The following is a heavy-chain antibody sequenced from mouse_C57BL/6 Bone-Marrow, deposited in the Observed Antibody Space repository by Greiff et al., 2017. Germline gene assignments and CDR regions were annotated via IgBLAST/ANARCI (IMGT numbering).Heavy chain of an antibody. D-gene: IGHD1-1*01. CDR1: GYTFTSYW. Sequence: VQLQQPGAELVKPGASVKLSCKASGYTFTSYWMHWVKQRPGRGLEWIGRIDPNSGGTKYNEKFKSKATLTVDKPSSTAYMQLSSLTSEDSAVXYCARLRFHYYGSLWYFYVWGTGTTVTVSS. CDR3: ARLRFHYYGSLWYFYV. CDR2: IDPNSGGT. J-gene: IGHJ1*03. V-gene: IGHV1-72*01.